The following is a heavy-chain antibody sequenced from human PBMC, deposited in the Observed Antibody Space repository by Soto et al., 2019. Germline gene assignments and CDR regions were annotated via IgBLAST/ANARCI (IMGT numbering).Heavy chain of an antibody. Sequence: SETLSLTCIVSGESISGTIYYWGWILHPPGKGLEWIGSIYSSGSTYYNPSLKSRVPISVDTSKNHFSLNLTSVTAADTTVYYCARPGGSGWFYFDSWGQGSQVTASS. CDR2: IYSSGST. CDR1: GESISGTIYY. J-gene: IGHJ4*02. CDR3: ARPGGSGWFYFDS. V-gene: IGHV4-39*02. D-gene: IGHD6-13*01.